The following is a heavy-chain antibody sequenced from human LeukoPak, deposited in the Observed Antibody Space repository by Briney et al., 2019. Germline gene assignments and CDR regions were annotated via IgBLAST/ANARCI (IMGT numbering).Heavy chain of an antibody. D-gene: IGHD3-10*01. Sequence: GGSLRLSCAASGFTFDDYGMSWVRQAPGKGLEWVSGINWNGGSTGYTHSVKGRFTISRDNAKNYLYLQMNSLRAEDTALYYCARRRVTLVRGVDITSYYFDYWGQGTLVTVSS. J-gene: IGHJ4*02. CDR1: GFTFDDYG. CDR2: INWNGGST. V-gene: IGHV3-20*04. CDR3: ARRRVTLVRGVDITSYYFDY.